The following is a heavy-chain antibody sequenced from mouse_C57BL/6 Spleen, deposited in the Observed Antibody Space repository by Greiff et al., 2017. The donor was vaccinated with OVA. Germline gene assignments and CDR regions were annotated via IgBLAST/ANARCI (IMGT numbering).Heavy chain of an antibody. CDR3: ARQSWGDYFDY. CDR2: ISGGGGNT. J-gene: IGHJ2*01. D-gene: IGHD4-1*01. V-gene: IGHV5-9*01. Sequence: EVKLVESGGGLVKPGGSLKLSCAASGFTFSSYTMSWVRQTPEKRLEWVATISGGGGNTYYPDSVKGRFTISRDNAKNTLYLQMSSLRSEDTALYYCARQSWGDYFDYWGQGTTLTVSS. CDR1: GFTFSSYT.